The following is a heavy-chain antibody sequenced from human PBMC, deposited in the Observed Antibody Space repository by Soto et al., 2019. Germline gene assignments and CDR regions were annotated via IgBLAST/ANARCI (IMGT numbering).Heavy chain of an antibody. CDR2: IGTAGDT. Sequence: GGSLRLSCAASGFTFSDYYMSWIRQATGKGLERVSAIGTAGDTYYPGSVKGRFTISRENAKNSLYLQMNSLRAGDTAVYYCARGIAVAGTWGYNWFDPWGQGTLVTVSS. V-gene: IGHV3-13*04. CDR3: ARGIAVAGTWGYNWFDP. J-gene: IGHJ5*02. D-gene: IGHD6-19*01. CDR1: GFTFSDYY.